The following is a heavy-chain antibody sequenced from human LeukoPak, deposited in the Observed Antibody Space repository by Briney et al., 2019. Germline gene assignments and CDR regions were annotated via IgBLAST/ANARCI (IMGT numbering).Heavy chain of an antibody. D-gene: IGHD3-10*01. V-gene: IGHV3-74*03. Sequence: GGSLRLSCAASGFTFSNYWVHWVRQAPGKGLVWVSRINRDESTTKYADSVKGRFTVSRDNAKNTLNLQMNSLRAEDTAVYYCARDKKSGESSEIDYWGQGTLVTVSS. CDR3: ARDKKSGESSEIDY. CDR2: INRDESTT. J-gene: IGHJ4*02. CDR1: GFTFSNYW.